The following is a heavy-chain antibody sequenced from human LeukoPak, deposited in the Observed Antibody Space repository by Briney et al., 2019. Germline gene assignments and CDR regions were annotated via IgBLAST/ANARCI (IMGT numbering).Heavy chain of an antibody. D-gene: IGHD6-19*01. CDR2: INPNSGGT. V-gene: IGHV1-2*02. J-gene: IGHJ5*02. Sequence: ASVKVSCKASGYTFTGYYMHWVRQAPGQGLEWMGWINPNSGGTNYAQKFQGRVTMTRDTSISTAYMELSRLRSDDTAVYYCARGPGIAVAMNWFDPWGQGTLVTVSS. CDR1: GYTFTGYY. CDR3: ARGPGIAVAMNWFDP.